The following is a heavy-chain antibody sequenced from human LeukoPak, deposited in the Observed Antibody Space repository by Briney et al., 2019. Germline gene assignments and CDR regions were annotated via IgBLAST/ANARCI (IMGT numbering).Heavy chain of an antibody. D-gene: IGHD1-26*01. CDR1: GFTFSSYA. V-gene: IGHV3-30*04. CDR3: ARDLFSGSYVFDY. CDR2: ISYDGSNK. Sequence: GGSLRLSCAASGFTFSSYAMHWVHQAPGKGLEWVAVISYDGSNKYYADSVKGRFTISRDNSKNTLYLQMNSLRAEDTAAYYCARDLFSGSYVFDYWGQGTLVTVSS. J-gene: IGHJ4*02.